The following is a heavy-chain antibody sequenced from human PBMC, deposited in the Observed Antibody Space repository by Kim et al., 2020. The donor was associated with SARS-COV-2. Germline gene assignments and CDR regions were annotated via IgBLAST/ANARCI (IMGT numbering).Heavy chain of an antibody. CDR2: IYHSGVT. CDR3: AREEVRTARLANAVDV. J-gene: IGHJ3*01. D-gene: IGHD2-21*02. CDR1: GTSVTHYY. V-gene: IGHV4-59*02. Sequence: SQTLSLTCTVSGTSVTHYYWSWIRQPPGKGLEWIGYIYHSGVTNRNPSLSGRVTMSVDTSKNQFSLKLTSVTAADTAVYYCAREEVRTARLANAVDVWGQGTMVTVSS.